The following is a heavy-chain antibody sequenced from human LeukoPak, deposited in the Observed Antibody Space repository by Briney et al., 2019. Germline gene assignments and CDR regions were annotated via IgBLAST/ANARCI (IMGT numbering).Heavy chain of an antibody. V-gene: IGHV3-11*04. CDR2: ISHSGSTI. D-gene: IGHD3-3*01. Sequence: GGSLRLSCAASGYIFSDYYMSWIRQAPEKGLEWLSYISHSGSTIYYADSVKGRFTISRDNAKNSLYLQMNSLRAEDTAVYYCARDFPGPSYYDFWSGYYRFDPWGQGTLVTVSS. J-gene: IGHJ5*02. CDR1: GYIFSDYY. CDR3: ARDFPGPSYYDFWSGYYRFDP.